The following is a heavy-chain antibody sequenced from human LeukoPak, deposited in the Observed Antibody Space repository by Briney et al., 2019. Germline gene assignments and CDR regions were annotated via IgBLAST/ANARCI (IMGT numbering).Heavy chain of an antibody. Sequence: PGGSLRLSCAASGYTFSSYSMNWVRQAPGKGLEWVSYIGSSNSTIYYADSVKGRFTISRDNAKNSLYLQMNSLRAEDTAVYYCARDYYDFWSGSRYFDYRGQGTLVTVSS. CDR3: ARDYYDFWSGSRYFDY. J-gene: IGHJ4*02. D-gene: IGHD3-3*01. V-gene: IGHV3-48*01. CDR1: GYTFSSYS. CDR2: IGSSNSTI.